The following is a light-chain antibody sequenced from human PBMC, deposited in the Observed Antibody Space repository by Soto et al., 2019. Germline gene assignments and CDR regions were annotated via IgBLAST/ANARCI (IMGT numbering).Light chain of an antibody. CDR1: QNLLHSNGYNY. V-gene: IGKV1-39*01. CDR2: AAS. J-gene: IGKJ1*01. Sequence: TQSPLSLPVTPGEPASISCRSSQNLLHSNGYNYLNWYQQKPGKAPKLLIYAASSLQSGVPSRFSGSGSGTDFTLTISSLRPEDFATYYCQQSYSTPWTFGQGTKVDIK. CDR3: QQSYSTPWT.